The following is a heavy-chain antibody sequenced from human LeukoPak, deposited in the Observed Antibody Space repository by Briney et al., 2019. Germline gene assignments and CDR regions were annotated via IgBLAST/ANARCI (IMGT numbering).Heavy chain of an antibody. CDR3: AKLGGIAAAGASAHHDY. CDR2: ISGSSINT. CDR1: GFAFSSYA. V-gene: IGHV3-23*01. D-gene: IGHD6-13*01. Sequence: PGGSLRLSCAASGFAFSSYAMSWVRQAPGKGLEGVSAISGSSINTYYGDFVRGRFAISRDNSKNTLYLQMNGLRAEDTAVYYCAKLGGIAAAGASAHHDYWGQGTLVTVSS. J-gene: IGHJ4*02.